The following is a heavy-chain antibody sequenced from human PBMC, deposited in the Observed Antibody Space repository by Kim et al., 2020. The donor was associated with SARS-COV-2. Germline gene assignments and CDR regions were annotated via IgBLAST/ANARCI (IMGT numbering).Heavy chain of an antibody. CDR2: IRSKANSYAT. J-gene: IGHJ3*02. D-gene: IGHD6-13*01. CDR1: GFTFSDSA. V-gene: IGHV3-73*01. CDR3: TRFPPYSNSWWDAFDI. Sequence: GGSLRLSCAASGFTFSDSAMYWVRQASGKGLEWVGRIRSKANSYATAYDVSVKGRFIISRDDSKNTAYLQMNSLKTEDTAIYYCTRFPPYSNSWWDAFDIWGQGTMVTVSS.